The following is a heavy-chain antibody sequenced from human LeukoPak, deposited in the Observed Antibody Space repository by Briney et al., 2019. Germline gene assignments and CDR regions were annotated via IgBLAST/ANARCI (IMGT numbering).Heavy chain of an antibody. D-gene: IGHD3-10*01. J-gene: IGHJ3*02. CDR1: GGTFSSYA. Sequence: GASVKVSCKASGGTFSSYAISWVRQAPGQGLEWMGGIIPIFGTASYAQKFQGRVTITTDESTSTAYMELSSLRSEDTAVYYCARALRGFGELLSLGAFDIWGQGTMVTVSS. CDR2: IIPIFGTA. V-gene: IGHV1-69*05. CDR3: ARALRGFGELLSLGAFDI.